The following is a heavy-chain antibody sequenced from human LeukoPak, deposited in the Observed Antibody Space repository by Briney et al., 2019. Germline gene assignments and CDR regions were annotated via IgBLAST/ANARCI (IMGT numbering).Heavy chain of an antibody. CDR3: AREGWFGESSLDY. V-gene: IGHV3-30*14. CDR2: ISDDGSNK. CDR1: GFTFSTYI. J-gene: IGHJ4*02. D-gene: IGHD3-10*01. Sequence: GGSLXLSCAASGFTFSTYIMHWVRQAPGKGLEWVAVISDDGSNKYYADSVKGRFTISRDNSKNTLYLQMNSLRAEDTAVYYCAREGWFGESSLDYWGQGTLVTVSS.